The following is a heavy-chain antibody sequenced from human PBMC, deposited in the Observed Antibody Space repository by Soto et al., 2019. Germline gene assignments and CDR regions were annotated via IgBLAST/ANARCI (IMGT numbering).Heavy chain of an antibody. CDR1: GGSISTGGYY. CDR2: IYYTGST. CDR3: ARYQKGPFDY. Sequence: KTSETLSLTCTVSGGSISTGGYYWTWIRQHPGKGLEWIGYIYYTGSTYYNPSLKSRLTISVDTSKNQFSLKLTSVTAADTAVYFCARYQKGPFDYWGQGTLVTVSS. V-gene: IGHV4-30-4*08. D-gene: IGHD2-2*01. J-gene: IGHJ4*02.